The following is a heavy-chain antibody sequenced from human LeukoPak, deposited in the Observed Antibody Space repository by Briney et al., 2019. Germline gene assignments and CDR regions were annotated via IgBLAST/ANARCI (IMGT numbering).Heavy chain of an antibody. CDR2: IYYSGST. D-gene: IGHD5-24*01. V-gene: IGHV4-59*11. J-gene: IGHJ6*03. CDR1: GGSISSHY. CDR3: ARVLRDGYYYYYMDV. Sequence: PSETLSLTCNVSGGSISSHYWSWMRQPPAKGLEGMGYIYYSGSTNYNPSLKSRVTISVDTSKNQFSLKLSSVTAADTAVYYCARVLRDGYYYYYMDVWGKGTTVTVSS.